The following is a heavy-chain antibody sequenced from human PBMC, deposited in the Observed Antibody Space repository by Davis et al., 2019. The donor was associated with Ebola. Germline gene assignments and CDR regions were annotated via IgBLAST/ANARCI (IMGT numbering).Heavy chain of an antibody. CDR2: IYYSGGT. CDR3: ASERVSSVVVPAASNWFDP. V-gene: IGHV4-59*12. CDR1: GGSISSYY. D-gene: IGHD2-2*01. Sequence: PSETLSLTCTVSGGSISSYYWSWIRQPPGKGLEWIGYIYYSGGTNYNPSLKSRVTISVDTSKNQFSLKLSSVTAADTAVYYCASERVSSVVVPAASNWFDPWGQGTLVTVSS. J-gene: IGHJ5*02.